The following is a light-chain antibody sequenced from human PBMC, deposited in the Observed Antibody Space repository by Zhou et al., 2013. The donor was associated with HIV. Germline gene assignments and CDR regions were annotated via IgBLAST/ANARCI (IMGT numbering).Light chain of an antibody. V-gene: IGKV1-33*01. CDR2: DAS. Sequence: DIQMTQSPSSLSASVGDRVTITCQASQDISNYLNWYQQKPGKAPKLLIYDASNLETGVPSRFSGSGSGTDYTLTISSLQPEDFATYYCQQYYSTPYTFGQGTKLEIK. CDR1: QDISNY. CDR3: QQYYSTPYT. J-gene: IGKJ2*01.